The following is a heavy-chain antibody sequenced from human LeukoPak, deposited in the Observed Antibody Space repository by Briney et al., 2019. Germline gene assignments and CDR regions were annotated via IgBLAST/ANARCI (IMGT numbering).Heavy chain of an antibody. CDR2: IYNGGST. CDR3: AQTSGWPGFDY. J-gene: IGHJ4*02. V-gene: IGHV4-59*08. Sequence: PSETLSLACIVSGASTSTDYWSWIRQPPGKGLEWIGYIYNGGSTKYNPSLKSRVTISVDTSKNQFSLKVTSLTAADTAMYYCAQTSGWPGFDYWGQGALVTVSS. CDR1: GASTSTDY. D-gene: IGHD6-19*01.